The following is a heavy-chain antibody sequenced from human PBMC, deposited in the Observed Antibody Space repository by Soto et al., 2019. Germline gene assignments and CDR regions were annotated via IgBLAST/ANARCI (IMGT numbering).Heavy chain of an antibody. J-gene: IGHJ6*02. CDR1: GFTVRSNF. CDR2: LYYGGTM. Sequence: EAQLVESGGTLIQPGGSLRLSCAASGFTVRSNFCTWVRQAPGKGLEWVSTLYYGGTMSYADSVKGRFTISRDDSKNTLYLQMNILRAEDTAVYYCSRDSGDQSPSGTWGDVWGQGTTVTVSS. D-gene: IGHD3-10*01. V-gene: IGHV3-53*01. CDR3: SRDSGDQSPSGTWGDV.